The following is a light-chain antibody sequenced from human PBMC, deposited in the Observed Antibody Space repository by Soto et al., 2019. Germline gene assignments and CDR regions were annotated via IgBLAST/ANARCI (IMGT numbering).Light chain of an antibody. V-gene: IGKV1-39*01. CDR3: QHSNAGPLA. CDR1: QNINSN. CDR2: AAS. J-gene: IGKJ5*01. Sequence: IQMTKSPSSLSASVVAAVNITSRASQNINSNLDWYQHKPGRAPRLLIYAASTWQSGVPSRFTGSGSGTEFTLTISSLQPEDFATYYCQHSNAGPLAFGQGTRVE.